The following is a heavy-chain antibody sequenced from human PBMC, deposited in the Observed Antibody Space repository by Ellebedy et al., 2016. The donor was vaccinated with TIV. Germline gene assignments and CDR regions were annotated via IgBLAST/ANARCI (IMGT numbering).Heavy chain of an antibody. V-gene: IGHV4-39*02. CDR3: ARDGSGYHFFDQ. Sequence: MPSETLSLTCSVSGGSVTTSSFYWGWIRQSPGKGLEWIGSVHYSGRTYFNPSLKRRVSISTDTSKNHISLRLISVTAADTAVYFCARDGSGYHFFDQWGHGTLVTVSS. CDR2: VHYSGRT. J-gene: IGHJ4*01. D-gene: IGHD5-12*01. CDR1: GGSVTTSSFY.